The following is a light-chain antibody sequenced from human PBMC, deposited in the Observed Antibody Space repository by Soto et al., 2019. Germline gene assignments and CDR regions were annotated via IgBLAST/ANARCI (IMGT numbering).Light chain of an antibody. V-gene: IGKV1-5*03. J-gene: IGKJ1*01. CDR3: QQSWT. CDR1: QSISSW. Sequence: DIQMTQSPSTLSASVGDRVTITCRASQSISSWVAWYQQKPGKAPKLLIYKESSLESGVPSRFSGSGSGTEFTLTISSLQPDDFATYYCQQSWTFGQGTKVEIK. CDR2: KES.